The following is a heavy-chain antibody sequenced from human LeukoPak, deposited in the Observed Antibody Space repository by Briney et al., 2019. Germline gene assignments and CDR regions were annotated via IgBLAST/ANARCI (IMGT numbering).Heavy chain of an antibody. CDR1: GGSFSGYY. CDR3: ARHPFGELLRGTFDY. V-gene: IGHV4-34*01. CDR2: INHSGST. J-gene: IGHJ4*02. Sequence: SETLSLTCAVYGGSFSGYYWSWIRQPPGKGLEWIGEINHSGSTNYNPSLKSRVTISVDTSKNQFSLKLSSVTAADTAVYYCARHPFGELLRGTFDYWGQGTLVTVSS. D-gene: IGHD3-10*01.